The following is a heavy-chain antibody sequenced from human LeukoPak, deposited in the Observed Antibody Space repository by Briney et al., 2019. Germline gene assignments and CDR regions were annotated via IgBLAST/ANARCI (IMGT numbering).Heavy chain of an antibody. Sequence: ASVKVSCKASGYTFTSYDINWVRQATGQGLEWMGWMNPNSGNTGYAQKFQGRVTMTRNTSISTAYMELSSLRSEDTAVYYCARGPLLLWFGELPYFDYWGQGTLVTVSS. J-gene: IGHJ4*02. CDR3: ARGPLLLWFGELPYFDY. D-gene: IGHD3-10*01. V-gene: IGHV1-8*01. CDR1: GYTFTSYD. CDR2: MNPNSGNT.